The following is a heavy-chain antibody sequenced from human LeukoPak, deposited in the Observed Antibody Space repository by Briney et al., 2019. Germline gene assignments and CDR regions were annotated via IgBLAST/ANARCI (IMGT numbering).Heavy chain of an antibody. CDR1: GGSFSGYY. CDR3: ARGRYCSSTSCFYYYYGMDV. CDR2: INHSGST. J-gene: IGHJ6*02. D-gene: IGHD2-2*01. V-gene: IGHV4-34*01. Sequence: SETLSLTCAVYGGSFSGYYWSWIRQPPGKGLEWIGEINHSGSTNYNPSLKSRVTISVDTSKNQFSLKLSSVTAADTAVYYCARGRYCSSTSCFYYYYGMDVWGQGTTVTVSS.